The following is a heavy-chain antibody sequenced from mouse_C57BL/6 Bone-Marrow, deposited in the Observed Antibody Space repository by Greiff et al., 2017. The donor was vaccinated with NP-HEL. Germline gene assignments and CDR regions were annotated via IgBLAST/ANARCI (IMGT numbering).Heavy chain of an antibody. D-gene: IGHD6-1*01. Sequence: EVKLEESGGGLVKPGGSLKLSCAASGFTFSSYAMSWVRQTPEKRLEWVATISDGGSYTYYPDNVKGRFTISRDNAKNNLYLQMSHLKSEDTAMYYCARKQYYFDYWGQGTTLTVSS. CDR2: ISDGGSYT. CDR3: ARKQYYFDY. CDR1: GFTFSSYA. J-gene: IGHJ2*01. V-gene: IGHV5-4*03.